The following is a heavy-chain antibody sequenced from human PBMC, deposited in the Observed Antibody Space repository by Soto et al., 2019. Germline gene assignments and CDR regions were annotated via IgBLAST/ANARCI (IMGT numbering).Heavy chain of an antibody. CDR3: ARSYYYDSTGYYRTFDY. J-gene: IGHJ4*02. D-gene: IGHD3-22*01. Sequence: GGSRRLSCPASGTMFGHYGMSGVRLAPGKGLEWVSVVGPSGASTFYANSVRGRFTISRDNSENTLYLQMNSLRAADTALYFCARSYYYDSTGYYRTFDYWGPGTLVTVSS. CDR1: GTMFGHYG. CDR2: VGPSGAST. V-gene: IGHV3-23*01.